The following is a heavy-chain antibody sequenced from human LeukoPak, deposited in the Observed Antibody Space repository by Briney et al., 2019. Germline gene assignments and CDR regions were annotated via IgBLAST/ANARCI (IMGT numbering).Heavy chain of an antibody. J-gene: IGHJ4*02. CDR2: INHSGST. CDR1: GGSFRGYY. V-gene: IGHV4-34*01. CDR3: ARGRPPNY. Sequence: SEPLSLICAVYGGSFRGYYWSWIRQPPGKGLEWIEEINHSGSTNYNPSLKSRVTISVDTSKNQFSLKLSSVTAADTAVYYCARGRPPNYWGQGTLVTVSS.